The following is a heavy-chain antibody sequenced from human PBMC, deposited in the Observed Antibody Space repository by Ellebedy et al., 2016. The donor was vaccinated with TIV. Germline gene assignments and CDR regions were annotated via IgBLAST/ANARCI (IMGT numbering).Heavy chain of an antibody. V-gene: IGHV3-30-3*01. D-gene: IGHD3-10*01. J-gene: IGHJ4*02. CDR3: ARAPHYYGSGTLDFDS. Sequence: GGSLRLXXAASGFTSSSHFMHWVRQAPGKGLEWVASISYDGDVKYYADSVTGRFTISRDNSKNTLYLQMNSLRPEDTAVYYCARAPHYYGSGTLDFDSWGQGTLVTVSS. CDR1: GFTSSSHF. CDR2: ISYDGDVK.